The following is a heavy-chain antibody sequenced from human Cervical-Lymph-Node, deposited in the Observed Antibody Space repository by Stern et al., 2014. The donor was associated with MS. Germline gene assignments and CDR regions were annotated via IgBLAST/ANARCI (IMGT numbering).Heavy chain of an antibody. CDR2: IIPRFGTA. J-gene: IGHJ4*02. CDR3: ARDRYYDSSGTFDY. Sequence: VQLVESGAEVKKPGSSVKVSCKASGGTFSSYAISWVRQAPGKGLEWVGGIIPRFGTANYAQKFQGRVTITADESTSTAYMELSSLRSEDTAVYYCARDRYYDSSGTFDYWGQGTLVTVSS. CDR1: GGTFSSYA. V-gene: IGHV1-69*01. D-gene: IGHD3-22*01.